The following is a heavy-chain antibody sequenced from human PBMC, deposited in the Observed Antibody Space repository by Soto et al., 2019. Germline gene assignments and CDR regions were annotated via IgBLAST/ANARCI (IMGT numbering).Heavy chain of an antibody. V-gene: IGHV1-18*04. Sequence: ASVKVSCKASGYTFISHGISWVRQAPGQGLEWMGGISGKNGNTNSAQKFPGMVTLTTDTFTSTAYLDLRTLRSDDTAVYSCPRVSSSIVVVPDYGMDVWGQGTTVTVSS. CDR3: PRVSSSIVVVPDYGMDV. D-gene: IGHD2-2*01. CDR2: ISGKNGNT. CDR1: GYTFISHG. J-gene: IGHJ6*02.